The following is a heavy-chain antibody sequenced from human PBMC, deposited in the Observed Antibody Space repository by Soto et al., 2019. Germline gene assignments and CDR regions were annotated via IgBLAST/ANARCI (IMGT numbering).Heavy chain of an antibody. Sequence: SVKVSCTASGGTFSSYAISWVRQAPGQGLEWMGGIIPIFGTANYAQKFQGRVTITADESTSTAYMELSSLRSEETAVYYCARYHLDSSGYYYRVAWFDPWGQGTLVTVSS. CDR2: IIPIFGTA. CDR1: GGTFSSYA. V-gene: IGHV1-69*13. J-gene: IGHJ5*02. CDR3: ARYHLDSSGYYYRVAWFDP. D-gene: IGHD3-22*01.